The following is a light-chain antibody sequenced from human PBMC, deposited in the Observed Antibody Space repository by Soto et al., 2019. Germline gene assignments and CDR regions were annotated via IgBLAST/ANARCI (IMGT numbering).Light chain of an antibody. Sequence: EIVLTQSPGILSLSPGERATLSCRASQSVRSTYLAWYQQKPGQAPRLLIHGASSRATGIPDRFSGSGSGTAFKLPIRRREPKDGGVYYRKYYSSSLSINLAQGPRLEIK. J-gene: IGKJ5*01. CDR1: QSVRSTY. V-gene: IGKV3-20*01. CDR3: KYYSSSLSIN. CDR2: GAS.